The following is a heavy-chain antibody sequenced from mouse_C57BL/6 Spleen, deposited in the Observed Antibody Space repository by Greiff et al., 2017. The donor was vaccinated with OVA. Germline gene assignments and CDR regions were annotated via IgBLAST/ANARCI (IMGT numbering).Heavy chain of an antibody. CDR2: IYPSDSET. CDR3: ARGGNYFYAMDY. J-gene: IGHJ4*01. D-gene: IGHD2-1*01. CDR1: GYTFTSYW. V-gene: IGHV1-61*01. Sequence: QLQQPGAELVRPGSSVKLSCKASGYTFTSYWMDWVKQRPGQGLEWIGNIYPSDSETHYNQKFKDKATLTVDKSSSTAYMQLSSLTSEDSAVYYCARGGNYFYAMDYWGQGTSVTVSS.